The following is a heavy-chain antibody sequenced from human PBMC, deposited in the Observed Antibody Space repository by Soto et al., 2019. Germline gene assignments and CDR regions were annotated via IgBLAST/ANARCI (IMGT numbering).Heavy chain of an antibody. CDR1: GGSFSGYY. CDR2: INHSGIT. D-gene: IGHD3-3*01. CDR3: ARRAGYYDCWRGYPHDY. J-gene: IGHJ4*02. Sequence: SETLSLTCAVYGGSFSGYYWTWIRQPPGKGLEWIGEINHSGITNYNPSLKSRLTISVDASKNQFSLKLNSVTAADTAVYYCARRAGYYDCWRGYPHDYWGQKTLVTVSS. V-gene: IGHV4-34*01.